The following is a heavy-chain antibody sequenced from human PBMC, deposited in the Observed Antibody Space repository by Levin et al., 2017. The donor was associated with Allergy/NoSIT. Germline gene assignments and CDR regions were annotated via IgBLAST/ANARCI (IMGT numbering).Heavy chain of an antibody. V-gene: IGHV3-7*01. Sequence: PSETLSLTCAASGFTFSSYWMSWVRQAPGKGLEWVANIKQDGSEKYYVDSVKGRFTISRDNAKNSLYLQMNSLRAEDTAVYYCARDEPFYYYGMDVWGQGTTVTVSS. CDR2: IKQDGSEK. CDR1: GFTFSSYW. J-gene: IGHJ6*02. CDR3: ARDEPFYYYGMDV.